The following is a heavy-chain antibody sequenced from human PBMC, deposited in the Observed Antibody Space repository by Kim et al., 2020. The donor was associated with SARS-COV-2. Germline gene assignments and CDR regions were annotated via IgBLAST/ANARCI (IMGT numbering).Heavy chain of an antibody. Sequence: INAPKFQGGVAMTEDTSTDTAYMELSSLRSEDTAVYYCAHSSSSGGWFDPWGQGTLVTVSS. J-gene: IGHJ5*02. D-gene: IGHD6-6*01. V-gene: IGHV1-24*01. CDR3: AHSSSSGGWFDP.